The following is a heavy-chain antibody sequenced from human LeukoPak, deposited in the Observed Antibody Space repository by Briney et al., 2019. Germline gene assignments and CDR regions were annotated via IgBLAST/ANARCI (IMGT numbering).Heavy chain of an antibody. CDR1: GFTFSSYA. D-gene: IGHD2-2*01. Sequence: PGGSLRLSCAASGFTFSSYAMHWVRQAPGKGLEWVAVISYDGSNKYYADSVKGRFTISRDNSKNTLYLQMNSLRAEDTAMYYCARALMHQLLRGDYYYGMDVWGQGTTVTVSS. J-gene: IGHJ6*02. CDR2: ISYDGSNK. CDR3: ARALMHQLLRGDYYYGMDV. V-gene: IGHV3-30-3*01.